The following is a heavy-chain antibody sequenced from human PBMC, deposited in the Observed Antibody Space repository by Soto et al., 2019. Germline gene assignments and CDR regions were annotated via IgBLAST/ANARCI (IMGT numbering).Heavy chain of an antibody. J-gene: IGHJ4*02. V-gene: IGHV1-46*01. Sequence: VSGKVSCKASGYTFTSYYMHWVRQAPGQGLEWMGVTNAGGGNTGYAQKFQGRVTMTRDTSTNTVYMEVSSLRSEDTAVYYCARLGQTVPPYYLDYWGQGTLVTVSS. CDR1: GYTFTSYY. CDR2: TNAGGGNT. CDR3: ARLGQTVPPYYLDY. D-gene: IGHD3-16*01.